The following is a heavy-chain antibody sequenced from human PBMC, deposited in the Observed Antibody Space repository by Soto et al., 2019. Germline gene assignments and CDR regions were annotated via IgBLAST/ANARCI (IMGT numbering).Heavy chain of an antibody. Sequence: GGSLRLSCAASGFTFSSYGMHWVRQAPGKGLEWVAVIWYDGSNKYYADSVKGRFTISRDNSKNTLYLQMDSLRAEDTAVYYCARDGYCTNGVCPDYWCQGTLVTVSS. D-gene: IGHD2-8*01. CDR1: GFTFSSYG. CDR3: ARDGYCTNGVCPDY. V-gene: IGHV3-33*01. CDR2: IWYDGSNK. J-gene: IGHJ4*02.